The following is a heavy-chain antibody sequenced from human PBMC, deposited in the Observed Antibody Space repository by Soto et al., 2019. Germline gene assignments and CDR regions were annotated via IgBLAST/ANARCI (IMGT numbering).Heavy chain of an antibody. CDR3: ARRLGVRRERYYFDY. Sequence: PSETLSLTCTISGGSTSSSSYYWGWIRQPPGKGLEWIGSIYYSGSTYYNPSLKSRVTISVDTSKNQFSLKLSSVTAADTAVYYCARRLGVRRERYYFDYWGQGTLVTVSS. V-gene: IGHV4-39*01. D-gene: IGHD3-10*01. CDR1: GGSTSSSSYY. J-gene: IGHJ4*02. CDR2: IYYSGST.